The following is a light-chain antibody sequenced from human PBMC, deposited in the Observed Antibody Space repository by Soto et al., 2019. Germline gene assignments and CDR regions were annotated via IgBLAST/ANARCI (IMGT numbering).Light chain of an antibody. CDR2: EVS. Sequence: QSVLTQPASVSGSPGQSSTISCTGTSSDVGGGYNYVSWYQHHPGKAPKLIIYEVSNRPSGVSTRFSASKSGNTASLTISGLQTEDEADYYCSSYTNRTTPFVFGTGTKVTVL. V-gene: IGLV2-14*01. CDR1: SSDVGGGYNY. J-gene: IGLJ1*01. CDR3: SSYTNRTTPFV.